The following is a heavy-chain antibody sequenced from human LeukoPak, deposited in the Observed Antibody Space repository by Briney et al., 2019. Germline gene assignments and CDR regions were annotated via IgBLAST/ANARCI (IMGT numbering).Heavy chain of an antibody. J-gene: IGHJ4*02. D-gene: IGHD3-22*01. V-gene: IGHV4-31*03. CDR2: IYYSGST. CDR1: GDSISSDAFY. CDR3: ARGVSVYYDSSGYYYFDY. Sequence: TLSLTCTFSGDSISSDAFYWSWVRQHPGKGLEWIGYIYYSGSTSYNPSLKSRPTISVDTSKNQFSLKLRSVTAADTAVYYCARGVSVYYDSSGYYYFDYWGQGTLVTVSS.